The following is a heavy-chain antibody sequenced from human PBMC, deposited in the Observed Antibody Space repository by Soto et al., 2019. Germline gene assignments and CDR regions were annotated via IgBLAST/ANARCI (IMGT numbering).Heavy chain of an antibody. CDR3: ARVLEGDSSSWLWNYYYYGMDV. CDR2: INAGNGNT. Sequence: GASVKVSCKAPGYTFTSYAMHWVRQAPGQRLEWMGWINAGNGNTKYSQKFQGRVTITRDTSASTAYMELSSLRSEDTAVYYCARVLEGDSSSWLWNYYYYGMDVWGQGTTVTVSS. V-gene: IGHV1-3*01. CDR1: GYTFTSYA. J-gene: IGHJ6*02. D-gene: IGHD6-6*01.